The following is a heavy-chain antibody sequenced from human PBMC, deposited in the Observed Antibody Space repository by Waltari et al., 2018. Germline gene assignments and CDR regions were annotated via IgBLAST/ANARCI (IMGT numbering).Heavy chain of an antibody. CDR1: GGTFSSYA. CDR2: IIPIFGTA. Sequence: QVQLVQSGAEVKKPGSSVKVSCKASGGTFSSYAISWVRRAPGQGLEWMGGIIPIFGTANYAQKFQGRVTITTDESTSTAYMELSSLRSEDTAVYYCARSTAGYSYGSSAFDIWGQGTMVTVSS. V-gene: IGHV1-69*05. CDR3: ARSTAGYSYGSSAFDI. J-gene: IGHJ3*02. D-gene: IGHD5-18*01.